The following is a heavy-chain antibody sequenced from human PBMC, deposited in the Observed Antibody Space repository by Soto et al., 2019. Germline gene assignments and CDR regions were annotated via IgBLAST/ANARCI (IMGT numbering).Heavy chain of an antibody. J-gene: IGHJ4*02. CDR1: GLTFRSYW. CDR3: AKGGRQWLVTSDFNY. Sequence: GGSLRLSCAASGLTFRSYWMHWVRQAPGKGLEWVAVVSHDGRNTHYADSVKGRFTISRDSSKNTVSLEMTSLRAEDTAVYYCAKGGRQWLVTSDFNYWGQGALVTVSS. D-gene: IGHD6-19*01. CDR2: VSHDGRNT. V-gene: IGHV3-30*18.